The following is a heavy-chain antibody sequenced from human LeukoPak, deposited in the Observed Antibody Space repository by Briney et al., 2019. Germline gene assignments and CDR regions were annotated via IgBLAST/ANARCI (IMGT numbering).Heavy chain of an antibody. CDR1: GGSINNYY. Sequence: SGTLSLTCTVSGGSINNYYWSWIRQPAGKGLEWIGRIYTCGSTNYNPSLKSRVTMSVDTSKNHFSLKLSSVTAADTAVYYCARGRFCSADICSGGDAFDIWGQGTMVSVSS. J-gene: IGHJ3*02. CDR2: IYTCGST. CDR3: ARGRFCSADICSGGDAFDI. V-gene: IGHV4-4*07. D-gene: IGHD3-3*01.